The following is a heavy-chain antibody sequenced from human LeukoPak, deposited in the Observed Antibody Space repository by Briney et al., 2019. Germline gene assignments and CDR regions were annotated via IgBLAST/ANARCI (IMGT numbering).Heavy chain of an antibody. J-gene: IGHJ4*02. CDR3: AKSLGGIVVVVVAS. CDR1: GFTFSSYA. CDR2: ISGSGGGT. D-gene: IGHD2-15*01. V-gene: IGHV3-23*01. Sequence: GGSLRLSCAASGFTFSSYAMTWVRQAPGMGLEWVSSISGSGGGTHYADSVKGRFTISRDNSYNTLYLQMNSLTAEDTAVYYCAKSLGGIVVVVVASWGQGTLVTVSS.